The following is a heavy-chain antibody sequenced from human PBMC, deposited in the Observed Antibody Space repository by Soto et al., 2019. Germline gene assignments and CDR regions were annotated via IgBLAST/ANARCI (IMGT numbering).Heavy chain of an antibody. CDR1: GYTFTNSW. CDR2: IFPGDSDT. J-gene: IGHJ4*02. Sequence: PGESLKISCKVSGYTFTNSWIGWVRQVPGRGLEYMGIIFPGDSDTRYSPSFQGQVTISADNSISTAYLQLNSLKSSDTALYYCARTALSGSYGYWGQGTLVTVSS. CDR3: ARTALSGSYGY. D-gene: IGHD1-26*01. V-gene: IGHV5-51*01.